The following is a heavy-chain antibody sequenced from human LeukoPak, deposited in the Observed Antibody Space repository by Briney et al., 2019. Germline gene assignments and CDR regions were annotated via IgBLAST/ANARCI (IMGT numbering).Heavy chain of an antibody. CDR3: ARDLSLEWLPYTP. CDR1: GYSISSGYY. J-gene: IGHJ5*02. D-gene: IGHD3-3*01. Sequence: SETLSLTCSVSGYSISSGYYWGWIRQPPGKGLEWIGNIYHSGTTYYNPSLTSRVTMAVDTSKNQFSLKLTFVTAADTAVYYCARDLSLEWLPYTPWGQGTLVTVSS. CDR2: IYHSGTT. V-gene: IGHV4-38-2*02.